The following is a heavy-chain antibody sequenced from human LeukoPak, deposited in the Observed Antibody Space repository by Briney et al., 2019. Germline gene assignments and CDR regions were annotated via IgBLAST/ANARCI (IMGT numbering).Heavy chain of an antibody. V-gene: IGHV3-23*01. D-gene: IGHD5-18*01. Sequence: GGSLRLSCAASGLTFSRYAMSWVRQAPGKGLEWVSAISESGSGTYYADSVKGRFTISRDNSKDTLSLQMNSLRAEDTAVYYCAKDISQGYTFGSIEQDDWGQGSLVTVSS. CDR1: GLTFSRYA. CDR3: AKDISQGYTFGSIEQDD. CDR2: ISESGSGT. J-gene: IGHJ4*02.